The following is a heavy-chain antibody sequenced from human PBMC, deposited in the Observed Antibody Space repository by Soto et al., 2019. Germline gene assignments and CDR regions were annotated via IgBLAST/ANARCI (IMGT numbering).Heavy chain of an antibody. J-gene: IGHJ4*02. V-gene: IGHV4-30-2*06. CDR2: ISHLENT. Sequence: PSETLSLTCTVSGASISYGGSSWSWIRQSPGKGLEWIGYISHLENTYFHPSFKSRLTMSIDRSRNQFSLNLSSVTAADRAVYYCVRGGGYDPFVYWGQGVLVTVSS. CDR3: VRGGGYDPFVY. CDR1: GASISYGGSS. D-gene: IGHD5-12*01.